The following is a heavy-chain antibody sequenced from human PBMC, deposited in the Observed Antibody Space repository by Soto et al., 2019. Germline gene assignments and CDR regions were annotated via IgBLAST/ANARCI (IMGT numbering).Heavy chain of an antibody. Sequence: GESLKISCKGSGYSFTSYWISWVRQMPGKGLEWMGRIDPSDSYTNYSPSFQGHVTISADKSISTAYLQWSSLKASDTAMYYCASRRNYDSSGYGVDYYGMDVWGQGTTVTVSS. CDR2: IDPSDSYT. CDR3: ASRRNYDSSGYGVDYYGMDV. CDR1: GYSFTSYW. V-gene: IGHV5-10-1*01. D-gene: IGHD3-22*01. J-gene: IGHJ6*02.